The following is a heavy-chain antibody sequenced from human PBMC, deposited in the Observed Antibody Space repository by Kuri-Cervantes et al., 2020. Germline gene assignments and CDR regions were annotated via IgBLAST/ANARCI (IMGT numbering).Heavy chain of an antibody. V-gene: IGHV2-5*02. J-gene: IGHJ4*02. D-gene: IGHD6-13*01. CDR1: GFSLSTSGVG. Sequence: SGPTLVKPTQTLTLTCTFSGFSLSTSGVGVGWIRQPPGKALEWLAIIYGDDDKRDSPSLKSRLTITKDTSKNQVVLTMTNMDPVDTATYYCAHRNYIAATFDYWGQGTLVTVSS. CDR2: IYGDDDK. CDR3: AHRNYIAATFDY.